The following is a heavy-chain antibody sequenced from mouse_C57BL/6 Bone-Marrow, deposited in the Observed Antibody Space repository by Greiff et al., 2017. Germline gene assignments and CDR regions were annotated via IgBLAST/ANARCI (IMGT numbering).Heavy chain of an antibody. CDR3: ARGRLRREAWFAY. V-gene: IGHV3-6*01. CDR2: ISYDGSN. J-gene: IGHJ3*01. Sequence: DVHLVESGPGLVKPSQSLSLTCSVTGYSITSGYYWNWIRQFPGNKLEWMGYISYDGSNNYNPSLKNRISITRDTSKNQFFLKLNSVTTEDTATYYCARGRLRREAWFAYWGQGTLVTVSA. D-gene: IGHD2-4*01. CDR1: GYSITSGYY.